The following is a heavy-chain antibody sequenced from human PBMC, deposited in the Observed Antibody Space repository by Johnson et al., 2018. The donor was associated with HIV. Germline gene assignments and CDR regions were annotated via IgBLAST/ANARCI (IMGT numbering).Heavy chain of an antibody. CDR1: GFTFSSYG. Sequence: QVQLVESGGGVVQPGGSLRLSCAASGFTFSSYGMHWIRQAPGTGLEWVSVIYRAGSKYYADSVKDRFTISRDISKNTIYLQMNSLRAEDTAMYYCARDGTETGPDDAFDIWGQGTMVTVSS. V-gene: IGHV3-NL1*01. D-gene: IGHD1-1*01. CDR3: ARDGTETGPDDAFDI. J-gene: IGHJ3*02. CDR2: IYRAGSK.